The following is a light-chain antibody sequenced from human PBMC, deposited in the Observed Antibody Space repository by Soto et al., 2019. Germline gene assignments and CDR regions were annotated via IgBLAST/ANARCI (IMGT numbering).Light chain of an antibody. CDR2: DVT. J-gene: IGLJ3*02. Sequence: SVLTQPRSVSGSPGQSVTISCTGTSSDVGGYNFVSWYQQSPGKAPKLIIYDVTKRPSGVPDRFSGSKSGNTASLTISGLQAEDEADYYCCSYAGTYTLWVFGGGTKLTVL. CDR1: SSDVGGYNF. CDR3: CSYAGTYTLWV. V-gene: IGLV2-11*01.